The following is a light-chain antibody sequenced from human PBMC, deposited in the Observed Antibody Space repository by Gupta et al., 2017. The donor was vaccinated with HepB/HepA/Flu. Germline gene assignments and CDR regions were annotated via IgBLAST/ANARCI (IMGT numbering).Light chain of an antibody. CDR3: DVWDDSLRGHWV. V-gene: IGLV1-47*01. CDR2: RTT. J-gene: IGLJ3*02. Sequence: QSVLTQPHSASGTPGQGVAISCSGGRSNIGSNHVYWYQQFPGSAPKLIIYRTTQRPSGVPDRFSASKSGTSAALAISGLRSEDEADYYCDVWDDSLRGHWVFGGGTKVTVL. CDR1: RSNIGSNH.